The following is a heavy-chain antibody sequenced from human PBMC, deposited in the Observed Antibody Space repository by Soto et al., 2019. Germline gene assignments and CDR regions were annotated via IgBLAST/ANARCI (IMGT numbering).Heavy chain of an antibody. CDR2: IIPVFATT. CDR1: GGTFSTYV. V-gene: IGHV1-69*12. D-gene: IGHD1-26*01. J-gene: IGHJ6*02. CDR3: ARGRIAGAATDFYYYGMDV. Sequence: QVQLVQSGAEVKKPGSSVKVSCKASGGTFSTYVISWVRQAPGQGLEWMGGIIPVFATTNYAQKFQGRVTMTADESTRTGYMELNSLRSEDTAVYYCARGRIAGAATDFYYYGMDVWGQGTSVTVSS.